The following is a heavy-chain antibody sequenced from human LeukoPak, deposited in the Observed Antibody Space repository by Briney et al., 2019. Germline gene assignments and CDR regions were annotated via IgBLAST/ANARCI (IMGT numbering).Heavy chain of an antibody. V-gene: IGHV1-18*01. J-gene: IGHJ4*02. CDR2: ISAYNGNT. CDR1: GYTFTSYG. D-gene: IGHD2-2*01. Sequence: GASVKVSCKASGYTFTSYGISWVRQAPGQGLEWMGWISAYNGNTNYAQKLQGRVTMTTDTSTSTAYMELRSLRSDDTAVYYCARGRYCGSTSCQNPTPFDYWGQGTLVTVSS. CDR3: ARGRYCGSTSCQNPTPFDY.